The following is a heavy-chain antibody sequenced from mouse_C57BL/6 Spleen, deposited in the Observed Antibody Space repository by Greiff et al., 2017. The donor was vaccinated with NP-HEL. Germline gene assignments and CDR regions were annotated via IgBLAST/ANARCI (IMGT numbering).Heavy chain of an antibody. CDR3: ARMIITTVVATPYAMDY. J-gene: IGHJ4*01. Sequence: QVQLKQSGPELVKPGASVKISCKASGYAFSSSWMNWVKQRPGKGLEWIGRIYPGDGDTNYNGKFKGKATLTADKSSSTAYMQLSSLTSEDSAVYFCARMIITTVVATPYAMDYWGQGTSVTVSS. CDR1: GYAFSSSW. D-gene: IGHD1-1*01. CDR2: IYPGDGDT. V-gene: IGHV1-82*01.